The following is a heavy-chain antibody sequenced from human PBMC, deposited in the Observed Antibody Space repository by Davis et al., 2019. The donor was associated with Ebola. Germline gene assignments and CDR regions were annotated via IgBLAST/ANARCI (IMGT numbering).Heavy chain of an antibody. CDR1: GFTFRNYG. J-gene: IGHJ4*02. D-gene: IGHD3-22*01. CDR2: IRNAGDNI. V-gene: IGHV3-64D*06. Sequence: PGGSLRLSCSASGFTFRNYGMHWVRQAPGKRLEYVSGIRNAGDNIYYADSVKGRFTISRDNSKNTLYLQMSSLRAEDTAVYYCVKDLSGGVDHSSGYYYHYWGQGTLVTVSS. CDR3: VKDLSGGVDHSSGYYYHY.